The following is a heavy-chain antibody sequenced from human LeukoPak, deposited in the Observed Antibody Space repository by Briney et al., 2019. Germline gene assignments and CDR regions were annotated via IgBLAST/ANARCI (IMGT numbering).Heavy chain of an antibody. D-gene: IGHD3-22*01. V-gene: IGHV3-48*02. Sequence: GGSLRLSCAASGFTLSSYSMNWVRQAPGKGLEWISYIDSDTYGNTIYYTHTVKGRFTISRDNAKNSLYLQMDSLRDEDTAVYYCARDQAPYYYDSSGYWYSGEGGYFDYWGQGTLVTVSS. J-gene: IGHJ4*02. CDR3: ARDQAPYYYDSSGYWYSGEGGYFDY. CDR2: IDSDTYGNTI. CDR1: GFTLSSYS.